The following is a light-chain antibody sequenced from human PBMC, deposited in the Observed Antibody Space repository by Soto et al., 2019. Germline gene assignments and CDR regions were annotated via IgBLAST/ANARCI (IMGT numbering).Light chain of an antibody. CDR2: AAS. J-gene: IGKJ1*01. CDR1: QSIRKY. V-gene: IGKV1-39*01. CDR3: QQSGDTPPWT. Sequence: EIQMTQSPSSLSASGGDRVIITCRASQSIRKYLNWYQHKPGKVPTLLIYAASSLQSGVPSRFSGSGSGTEFTLTITSLQPEDFATYYCQQSGDTPPWTFGQGTKVDIK.